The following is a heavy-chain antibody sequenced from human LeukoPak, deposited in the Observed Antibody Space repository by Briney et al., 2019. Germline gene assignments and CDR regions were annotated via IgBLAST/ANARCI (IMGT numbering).Heavy chain of an antibody. D-gene: IGHD5-24*01. CDR1: GGTFSSYA. CDR2: IIPIFGTA. CDR3: AREGDGYNYGVYFDY. V-gene: IGHV1-69*05. Sequence: SVKVSCKASGGTFSSYAISWVRQAPGQGLEWMGGIIPIFGTANYAQKFQGRVTITTDESTSIAYMELSSLRSEDTAVYYCAREGDGYNYGVYFDYWGQGTLVTVSS. J-gene: IGHJ4*02.